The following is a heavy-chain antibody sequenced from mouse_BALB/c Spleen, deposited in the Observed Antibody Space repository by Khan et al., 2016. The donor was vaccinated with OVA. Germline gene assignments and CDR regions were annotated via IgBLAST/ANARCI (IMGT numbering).Heavy chain of an antibody. V-gene: IGHV1-7*01. J-gene: IGHJ2*01. D-gene: IGHD1-1*01. CDR1: GYTFINYW. CDR2: INPSTGYT. CDR3: ARRGLRWDFDY. Sequence: QVQLQQPGAELAKPGASVKMSCKASGYTFINYWILWVKQRPGQGLEWIGYINPSTGYTEYNQNFKDKATLTADKSSSTAYMQLSSLTSEDSSVYYCARRGLRWDFDYCGQGTTLTVSS.